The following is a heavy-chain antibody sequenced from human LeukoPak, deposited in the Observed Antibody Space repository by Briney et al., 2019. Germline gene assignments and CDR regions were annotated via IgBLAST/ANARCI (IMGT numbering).Heavy chain of an antibody. D-gene: IGHD3-22*01. CDR3: ARDRARYYDSSGYHSPNWFDP. V-gene: IGHV3-48*01. J-gene: IGHJ5*02. CDR1: GFTFSSYS. Sequence: GGSLRLSCAASGFTFSSYSMNWVRQAPGKGLEWVSYISSSSSTIYYADSVKGRFTISRDNAKNSLYPQMNSLRAEDTAVYYCARDRARYYDSSGYHSPNWFDPWGQGTLVTVSS. CDR2: ISSSSSTI.